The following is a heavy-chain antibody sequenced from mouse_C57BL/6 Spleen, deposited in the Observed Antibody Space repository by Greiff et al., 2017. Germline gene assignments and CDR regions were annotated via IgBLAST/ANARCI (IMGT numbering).Heavy chain of an antibody. V-gene: IGHV1-59*01. J-gene: IGHJ3*01. CDR3: ARDIYYGNLFAY. Sequence: QVQLQQPGAELVRPGTSVKLSCKASGYTFTSYWMHWVKQRPGQGLEWIGVIDPSDSYTTSNQKFKGNATMTVDPTSSTAYMQLSSLTSEDSAVYYCARDIYYGNLFAYWGQGTLVTVSA. CDR2: IDPSDSYT. D-gene: IGHD2-1*01. CDR1: GYTFTSYW.